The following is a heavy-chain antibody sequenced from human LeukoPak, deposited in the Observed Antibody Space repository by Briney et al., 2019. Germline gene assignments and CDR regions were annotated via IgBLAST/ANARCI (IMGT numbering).Heavy chain of an antibody. CDR3: ARGEIAAAFDY. CDR1: GGSFSGYY. V-gene: IGHV4-34*01. CDR2: INHSGST. D-gene: IGHD6-13*01. Sequence: SETLSLTCAVYGGSFSGYYWSWIRQPPGKGLEWIGEINHSGSTNYNPSLKSRVTISVDTSKNQFSLKLSSVTAADTAVYYCARGEIAAAFDYWGQGTLVTVSS. J-gene: IGHJ4*02.